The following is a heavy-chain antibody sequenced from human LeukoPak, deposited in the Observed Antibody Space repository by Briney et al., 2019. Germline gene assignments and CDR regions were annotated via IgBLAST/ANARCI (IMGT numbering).Heavy chain of an antibody. J-gene: IGHJ4*02. CDR3: ARGVATPSHLYYFDY. Sequence: GASVKVSCKASGYTFTNYYMHWVRQAPGQGLEWMGIINPSGGSTNYAQKFQGRVTMTRDTSTSTVYMELSSLTSEDTAVYYCARGVATPSHLYYFDYWGQGTLVTVSS. CDR2: INPSGGST. V-gene: IGHV1-46*01. CDR1: GYTFTNYY. D-gene: IGHD5-12*01.